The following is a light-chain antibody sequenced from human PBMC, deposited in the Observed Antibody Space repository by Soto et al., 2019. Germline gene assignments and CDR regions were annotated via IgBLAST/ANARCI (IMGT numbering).Light chain of an antibody. J-gene: IGKJ1*01. CDR1: QSVSSN. Sequence: EIVMTQSPATLSLSPGERATLSCRASQSVSSNLAWYQQKPGQAPRLLIYDASTRATGIPARFSGSGSGTEFTLTISSLQSEDCAVYYCQQYNNWPPCTFGQGTKVEIK. CDR3: QQYNNWPPCT. CDR2: DAS. V-gene: IGKV3-15*01.